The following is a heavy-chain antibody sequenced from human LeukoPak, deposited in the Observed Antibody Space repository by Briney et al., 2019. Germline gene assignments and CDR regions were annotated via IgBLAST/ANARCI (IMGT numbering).Heavy chain of an antibody. Sequence: GGSLRLSCAASGFTFSSYGMNWVRQASGKGLEWVSGISSGGSTYHADSVQGRFTISRDNSKNMLYLQMSSLRAEDTALYYCAKEGGHSYDYFDYWGQGTLVTVSS. CDR1: GFTFSSYG. J-gene: IGHJ4*02. D-gene: IGHD2-15*01. CDR2: ISSGGST. V-gene: IGHV3-23*01. CDR3: AKEGGHSYDYFDY.